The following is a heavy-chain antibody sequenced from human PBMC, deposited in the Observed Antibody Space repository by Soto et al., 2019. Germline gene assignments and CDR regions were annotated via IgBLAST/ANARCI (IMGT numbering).Heavy chain of an antibody. J-gene: IGHJ5*02. CDR3: ARSGNNWFDP. Sequence: PSETLSLTCTVSGDSINNGRYYWTWIRQPPGKGVEWIGYIYYTGNTNYNPSLKSRVIISLDMSKNQFSLSLSSVTAADTAVYYCARSGNNWFDPWGQGTLVTVSS. CDR2: IYYTGNT. V-gene: IGHV4-61*01. CDR1: GDSINNGRYY.